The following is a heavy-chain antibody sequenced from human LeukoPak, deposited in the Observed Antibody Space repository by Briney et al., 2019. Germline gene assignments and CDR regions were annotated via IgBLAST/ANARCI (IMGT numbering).Heavy chain of an antibody. D-gene: IGHD5-12*01. CDR2: ISGSGGST. CDR1: GFTFSSYA. CDR3: AKKDGATTSFDY. J-gene: IGHJ4*02. Sequence: QSGGSLRLSCAASGFTFSSYAMSWVCQAPGEGLEWVSGISGSGGSTYYADSVKGRFTISRDNSKNTLYLQMNSLSADDTAVYYCAKKDGATTSFDYWGQGTLVTVSS. V-gene: IGHV3-23*01.